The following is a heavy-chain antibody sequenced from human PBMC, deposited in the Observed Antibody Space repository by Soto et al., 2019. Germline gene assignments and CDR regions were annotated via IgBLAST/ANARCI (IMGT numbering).Heavy chain of an antibody. D-gene: IGHD6-13*01. CDR3: AGRAAAGTRIV. CDR1: GGSISGYY. Sequence: TSETLSLTCTVSGGSISGYYWSWIRQHPGKGLEWIGYIYYSGSTYYNPSLKSRVTISVDTSKNQFSLKLSSVTAADTAVYYCAGRAAAGTRIVWGQGTLVTVSS. CDR2: IYYSGST. V-gene: IGHV4-59*06. J-gene: IGHJ4*02.